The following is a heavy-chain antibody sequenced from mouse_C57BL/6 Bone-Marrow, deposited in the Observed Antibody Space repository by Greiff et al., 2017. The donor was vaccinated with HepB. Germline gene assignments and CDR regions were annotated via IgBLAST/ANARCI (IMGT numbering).Heavy chain of an antibody. D-gene: IGHD2-2*01. V-gene: IGHV1-81*01. J-gene: IGHJ4*01. CDR3: ARKGGGLRRVYYAMDY. CDR1: GYTFTSYG. Sequence: QVQLQQSGAELARPGASVKLSCKASGYTFTSYGISWVKQRTGQGLEWIGEIYPRSGNTYYNEKFKGKATLTADKSSSTAYMELRSLTSEDSAVYFCARKGGGLRRVYYAMDYWGQGTSVTVSS. CDR2: IYPRSGNT.